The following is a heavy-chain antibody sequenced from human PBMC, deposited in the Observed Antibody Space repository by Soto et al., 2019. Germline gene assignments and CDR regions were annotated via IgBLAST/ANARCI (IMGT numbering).Heavy chain of an antibody. Sequence: EVQLLESGGGLVQPGGSLRLSCAASGFTFSSYAMSWVRQAPGKGLEWVSAISGSGGSTYYADSVKGRFTISRDNSKNTLYLQMNSLRAEVTAVYYCAKARIAAAGYYYYGMDVWGQGTTVTVSS. J-gene: IGHJ6*02. D-gene: IGHD6-13*01. CDR1: GFTFSSYA. CDR2: ISGSGGST. CDR3: AKARIAAAGYYYYGMDV. V-gene: IGHV3-23*01.